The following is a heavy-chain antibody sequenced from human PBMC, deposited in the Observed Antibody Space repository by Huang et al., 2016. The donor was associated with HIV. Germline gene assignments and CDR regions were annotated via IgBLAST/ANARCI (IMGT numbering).Heavy chain of an antibody. Sequence: QVQLVESGGGLVKPGGSLRLSCAASGFRFSDYYMSWIRQAAGKGLEWVSQISMSSSTIYYSDSVKGRFTVSRDNARNALFLQMNSLRADDTALYYCARDKDFWNGPDNWGQGTLVIVSS. J-gene: IGHJ4*02. CDR1: GFRFSDYY. CDR3: ARDKDFWNGPDN. V-gene: IGHV3-11*01. D-gene: IGHD3-3*01. CDR2: ISMSSSTI.